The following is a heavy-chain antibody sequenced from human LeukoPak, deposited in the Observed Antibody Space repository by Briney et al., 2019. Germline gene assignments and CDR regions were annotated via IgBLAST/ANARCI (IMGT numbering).Heavy chain of an antibody. Sequence: SETLSLTCTVSGGSIIGYYWSWIRQPPGKGLEWIGYIFYSGSTNYNPSLRSRVTISGDTSKNHLSLKLRSVTAADTAVYFCARHVSPPQRTGAFDIWGQGTLVTVSS. V-gene: IGHV4-59*08. CDR1: GGSIIGYY. J-gene: IGHJ3*02. D-gene: IGHD3/OR15-3a*01. CDR3: ARHVSPPQRTGAFDI. CDR2: IFYSGST.